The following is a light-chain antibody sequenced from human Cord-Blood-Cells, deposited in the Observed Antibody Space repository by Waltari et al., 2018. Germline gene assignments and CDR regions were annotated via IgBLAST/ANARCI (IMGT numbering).Light chain of an antibody. J-gene: IGLJ2*01. CDR3: SSYTSSSTWV. CDR1: SSDVGSYNR. Sequence: QSALTQPPSVSGSPGQSVTISCTGTSSDVGSYNRVSWYQQPPGTAPKLMIYEGSKRPSGVPDRFSGSKSGNTASLTISGLQAEDEADYYCSSYTSSSTWVFGAGTKLTVL. CDR2: EGS. V-gene: IGLV2-18*02.